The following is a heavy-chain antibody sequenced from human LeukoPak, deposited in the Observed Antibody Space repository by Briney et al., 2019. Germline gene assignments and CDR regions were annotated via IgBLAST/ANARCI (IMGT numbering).Heavy chain of an antibody. D-gene: IGHD1-1*01. CDR3: ASGGTTGTGAFDI. V-gene: IGHV3-53*01. CDR2: IYSGGST. CDR1: GFTVSSNY. J-gene: IGHJ3*02. Sequence: PGGSLRLACAASGFTVSSNYMSWVRQAPGKGLEWVSVIYSGGSTYYADSVKGRFTISRDNSKNTLYLQMNSLRAEDTAVYYCASGGTTGTGAFDIWGQGTMVTVSS.